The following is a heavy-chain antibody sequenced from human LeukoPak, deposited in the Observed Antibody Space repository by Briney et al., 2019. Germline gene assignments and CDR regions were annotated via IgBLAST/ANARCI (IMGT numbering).Heavy chain of an antibody. Sequence: GASVKVSCKASGYTFTSYGISWVRQAPGQGLEWMGWISAYNGNTNYAQKLQGRVTMTTDTSTSTAYMELRSLRSDDTAVYYCARDRYYDSSGGFDYWGQGTLVTVSS. CDR2: ISAYNGNT. D-gene: IGHD3-22*01. V-gene: IGHV1-18*01. CDR1: GYTFTSYG. J-gene: IGHJ4*02. CDR3: ARDRYYDSSGGFDY.